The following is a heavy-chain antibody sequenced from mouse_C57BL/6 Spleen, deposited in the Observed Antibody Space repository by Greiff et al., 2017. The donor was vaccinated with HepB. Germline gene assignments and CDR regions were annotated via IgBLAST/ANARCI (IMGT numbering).Heavy chain of an antibody. CDR2: IYPGDGDT. Sequence: QVQLQQSGPELVKPGASVKISCKASGYAFSSSWMNWVKQRPGKGLEWIGRIYPGDGDTNYNGKFKGKATLTADKSSSTAYMQLSSLTSEDSAVYFCATLYYDYDGYAMDYWGQGTSVTVSS. D-gene: IGHD2-4*01. V-gene: IGHV1-82*01. J-gene: IGHJ4*01. CDR3: ATLYYDYDGYAMDY. CDR1: GYAFSSSW.